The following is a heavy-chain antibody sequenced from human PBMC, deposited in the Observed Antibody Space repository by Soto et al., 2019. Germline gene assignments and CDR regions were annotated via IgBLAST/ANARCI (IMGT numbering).Heavy chain of an antibody. V-gene: IGHV1-58*01. CDR2: LVVGSGNT. CDR1: GFMFTSSA. Sequence: SVKVSCKTSGFMFTSSAVQWVRQARGQRLEWIGWLVVGSGNTHYAQHFQERVTITADKSTSTAYMELSSLRSEDTAVYYCARPRYSSSWYAFDYWGQGTLVTVSS. D-gene: IGHD6-13*01. CDR3: ARPRYSSSWYAFDY. J-gene: IGHJ4*02.